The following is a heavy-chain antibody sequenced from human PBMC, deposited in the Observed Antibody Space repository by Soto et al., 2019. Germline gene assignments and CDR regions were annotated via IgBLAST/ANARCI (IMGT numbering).Heavy chain of an antibody. J-gene: IGHJ4*02. CDR1: GYTLTSYA. CDR2: INAGNGNT. V-gene: IGHV1-3*01. Sequence: GASVKVSCKASGYTLTSYAMHWVRQAPGQRLEWMGWINAGNGNTKYSQKFQGRVTITRDTSASTAYMELSSLRSEDTAVYYCAREYYDSSGYPIPGEFDYWGQGTLVTVSS. CDR3: AREYYDSSGYPIPGEFDY. D-gene: IGHD3-22*01.